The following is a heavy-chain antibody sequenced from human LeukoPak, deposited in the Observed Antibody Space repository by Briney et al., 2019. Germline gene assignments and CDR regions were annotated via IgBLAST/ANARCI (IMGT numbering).Heavy chain of an antibody. CDR1: GSTFTSNS. V-gene: IGHV1-18*01. D-gene: IGHD6-19*01. CDR2: ISAYNGNA. Sequence: ASVTLSFTASGSTFTSNSISWDRHCPGQGLGWMGGISAYNGNANYAQKLQGRVTMTTDTSTSTAYMELRSLRSDDAAVYDCASAAAGMAVADPLEYWGQGTLVTVSS. CDR3: ASAAAGMAVADPLEY. J-gene: IGHJ4*02.